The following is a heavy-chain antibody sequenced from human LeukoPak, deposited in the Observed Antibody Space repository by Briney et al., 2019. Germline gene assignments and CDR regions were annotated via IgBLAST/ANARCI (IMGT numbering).Heavy chain of an antibody. J-gene: IGHJ4*02. D-gene: IGHD5-18*01. V-gene: IGHV3-23*01. CDR2: ISDNEGRA. CDR3: ARHDSFIPY. Sequence: GGSLRLSCAASGFNFNYYAMSWVRQAPGKGLEWVSGISDNEGRAYYTDSVKGRFTISRDRTKNMVYLQMHNLRADDTAVYFCARHDSFIPYWGQGTLVTVSS. CDR1: GFNFNYYA.